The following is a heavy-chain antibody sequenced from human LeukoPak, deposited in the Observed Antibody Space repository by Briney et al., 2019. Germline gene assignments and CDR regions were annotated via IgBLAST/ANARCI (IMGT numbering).Heavy chain of an antibody. CDR2: ITNDGRST. V-gene: IGHV3-74*01. CDR3: ASSRDRPNFDY. CDR1: GFTFSNYR. Sequence: GGSLRLSCAASGFTFSNYRMHWVRQAPGKGLVWVSSITNDGRSTNFADSVKGRLTISRDNAKNTLYLHMNSLRVEDTAVYYCASSRDRPNFDYWGQGTLVTVSS. D-gene: IGHD5-24*01. J-gene: IGHJ4*02.